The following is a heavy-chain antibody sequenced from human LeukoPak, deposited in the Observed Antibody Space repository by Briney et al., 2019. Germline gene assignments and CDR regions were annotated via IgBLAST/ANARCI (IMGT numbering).Heavy chain of an antibody. V-gene: IGHV3-23*01. D-gene: IGHD1-26*01. CDR1: GLTFSSYA. CDR2: ISDSGGNP. J-gene: IGHJ3*02. Sequence: GGSLRLSCATSGLTFSSYAMNWVRQAPGKGLEWVSGISDSGGNPYYADSVKGRFTISRDNSKNTLYLQMNSLRAEDMAVYYCAKLRYSGSLKGAFDIWGQGTMVTVSS. CDR3: AKLRYSGSLKGAFDI.